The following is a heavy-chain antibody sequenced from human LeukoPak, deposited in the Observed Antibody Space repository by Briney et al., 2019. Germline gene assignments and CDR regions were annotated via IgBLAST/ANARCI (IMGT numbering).Heavy chain of an antibody. V-gene: IGHV4-34*01. CDR2: INHRGTT. CDR1: GGSFSGYY. CDR3: AGHPCSTTGHFDY. D-gene: IGHD6-13*01. J-gene: IGHJ4*02. Sequence: SETLSLTCAVYGGSFSGYYWSWIRQPPGKGLEWIGEINHRGTTYYNPSLKSRVTISVDTSKNQFSLKLSSVTAADTAMYYCAGHPCSTTGHFDYWGQGILVTVSS.